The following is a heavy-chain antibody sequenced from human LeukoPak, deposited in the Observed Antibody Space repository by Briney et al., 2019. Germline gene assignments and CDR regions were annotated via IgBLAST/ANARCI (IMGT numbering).Heavy chain of an antibody. CDR3: ARSPMYYYDSSGYYVF. Sequence: SSETLSLTCTVSGGSISNYYWSWIRQPPGKGLEWIGYIYYSGSTNYNPSLKSRVTISVDTSKKQSSLKLSSVTAADTAVYYCARSPMYYYDSSGYYVFGGQGTLVTVSS. J-gene: IGHJ4*02. CDR2: IYYSGST. V-gene: IGHV4-59*01. CDR1: GGSISNYY. D-gene: IGHD3-22*01.